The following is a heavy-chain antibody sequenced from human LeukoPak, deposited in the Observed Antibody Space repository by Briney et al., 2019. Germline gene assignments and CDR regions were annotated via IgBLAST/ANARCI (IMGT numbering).Heavy chain of an antibody. CDR2: IYYSGNT. J-gene: IGHJ6*02. Sequence: PSETLSLTCTVSGGSLSTYYWSWIRQPPGERLEWIGFIYYSGNTKYNPSLKSRVTISVDTSKNQFSLKLSSVTAADTAVYFCARDSRHPYYYVMDVWGQGTPVTVCS. CDR3: ARDSRHPYYYVMDV. D-gene: IGHD6-6*01. V-gene: IGHV4-59*01. CDR1: GGSLSTYY.